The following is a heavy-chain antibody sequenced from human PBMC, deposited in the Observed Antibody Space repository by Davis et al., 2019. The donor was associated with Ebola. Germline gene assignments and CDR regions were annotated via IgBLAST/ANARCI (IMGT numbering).Heavy chain of an antibody. CDR2: ISAYNGNT. CDR1: GYTFTSYG. CDR3: ARGLPGTIFDS. Sequence: ASVKVSCKASGYTFTSYGISWVRQAPGQGLEWMGWISAYNGNTNYAQKLQGRVTMTTDKSTSTAYMELSSVTAADTAVYYCARGLPGTIFDSWGQGTLVTVSS. D-gene: IGHD2-8*01. J-gene: IGHJ4*02. V-gene: IGHV1-18*01.